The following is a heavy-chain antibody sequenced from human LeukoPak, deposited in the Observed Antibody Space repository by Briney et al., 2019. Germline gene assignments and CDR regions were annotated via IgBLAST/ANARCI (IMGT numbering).Heavy chain of an antibody. D-gene: IGHD1-20*01. CDR2: MYSFGNT. CDR1: EFTVSSTY. J-gene: IGHJ6*02. CDR3: ARGKPVTGTPDYYSYGMDV. Sequence: PGGSLRFSCAVSEFTVSSTYMSWVRQAPGKGLEWVSLMYSFGNTYYADPVKGRFTISRDNSKNTLYLQMNSLRAEDTALYYCARGKPVTGTPDYYSYGMDVWGQGTMVTVSS. V-gene: IGHV3-53*01.